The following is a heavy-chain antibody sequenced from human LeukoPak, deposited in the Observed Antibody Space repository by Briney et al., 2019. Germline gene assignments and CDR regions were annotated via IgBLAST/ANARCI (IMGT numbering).Heavy chain of an antibody. CDR1: DSSISSGYF. Sequence: SETLSLTCSVSDSSISSGYFWAWIRQPPGKGLEWIGTLYHSGSTYYNPSLKSRVAISLDTSKTQFSLKLSSVTAADTALYYCATLLSDYGAHYFDSWGQGVLVTVSS. CDR2: LYHSGST. D-gene: IGHD4-17*01. CDR3: ATLLSDYGAHYFDS. V-gene: IGHV4-38-2*01. J-gene: IGHJ4*02.